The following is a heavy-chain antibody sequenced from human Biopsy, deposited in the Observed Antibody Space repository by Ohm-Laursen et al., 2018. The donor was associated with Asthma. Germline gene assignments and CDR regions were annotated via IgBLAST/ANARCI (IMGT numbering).Heavy chain of an antibody. J-gene: IGHJ6*02. CDR2: IYKSGQV. CDR3: ARGPELDV. Sequence: GTPSLTCTVSGGSISRNFYYWGWIRQPPGKGLEWIGNIYKSGQVYYNLSLKSRVTTSVDTSKNQFSLQLRSVTDADTAVYYCARGPELDVWGQGTTVTVSS. V-gene: IGHV4-39*07. CDR1: GGSISRNFYY.